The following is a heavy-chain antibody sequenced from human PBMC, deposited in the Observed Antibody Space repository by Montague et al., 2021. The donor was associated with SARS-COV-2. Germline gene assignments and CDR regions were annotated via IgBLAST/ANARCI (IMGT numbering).Heavy chain of an antibody. J-gene: IGHJ2*01. V-gene: IGHV4-4*07. CDR2: IYTTGSS. CDR3: ARERSYLYWYFDL. CDR1: AGSIRDYY. Sequence: SETLSLTCAVSAGSIRDYYWSWIRQPAGKGLEWIGRIYTTGSSDYSPSLQSRVTMSVDTSKNQASLRLMSVTAADMALYYCARERSYLYWYFDLWGRGTLVTVSS.